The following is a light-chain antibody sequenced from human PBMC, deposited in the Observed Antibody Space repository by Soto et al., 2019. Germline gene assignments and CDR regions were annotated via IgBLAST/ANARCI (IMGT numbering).Light chain of an antibody. CDR2: GAS. J-gene: IGKJ1*01. CDR3: QQYGSTPRT. Sequence: EIVLTQSPGTLSLSPGERATLSCRASQSVSSSYLAWYQQKPGQAPRLLIYGASSRATGIPDRFSGSGSGTDFSLNISRLEHEDFAVYYCQQYGSTPRTFGQGTQVEIK. CDR1: QSVSSSY. V-gene: IGKV3-20*01.